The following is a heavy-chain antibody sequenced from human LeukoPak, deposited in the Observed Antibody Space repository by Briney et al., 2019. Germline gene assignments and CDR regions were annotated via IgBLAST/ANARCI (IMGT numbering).Heavy chain of an antibody. CDR2: IYSGGST. V-gene: IGHV3-66*04. Sequence: GSLRLSCAASGFTVSSNYMSWVRQAPGKGLEWVSVIYSGGSTYYADSVRGRFTISRDNSKNTLYLQMNSLRAEDTAVYYCARHSTQDAFDIWGQGTMVTVSS. J-gene: IGHJ3*02. D-gene: IGHD3-3*02. CDR1: GFTVSSNY. CDR3: ARHSTQDAFDI.